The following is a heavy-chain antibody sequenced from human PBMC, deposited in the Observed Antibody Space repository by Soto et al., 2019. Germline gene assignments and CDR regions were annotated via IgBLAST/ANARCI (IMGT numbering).Heavy chain of an antibody. Sequence: ASVTVSCMTSGYTFTSHGISWVRWAPGRGLDGMGWVSAYNGDTKYAQRVQDRVSMTTDTSTATAYMDLRSLRVDDTAIYFCARTHWQADYLDGFDFWGQGTPVTVSS. D-gene: IGHD1-1*01. CDR2: VSAYNGDT. CDR1: GYTFTSHG. V-gene: IGHV1-18*04. CDR3: ARTHWQADYLDGFDF. J-gene: IGHJ4*02.